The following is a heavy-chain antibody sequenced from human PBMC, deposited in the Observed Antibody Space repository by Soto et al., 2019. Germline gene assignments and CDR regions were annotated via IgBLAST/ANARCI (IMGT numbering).Heavy chain of an antibody. CDR2: IIPIFGTA. D-gene: IGHD3-10*01. Sequence: SVKVSCKASGGTFSSYAISWVRQAPGQGLEWMGGIIPIFGTANYAQKFQGRVTITADESTSTAYMELSSLRSEDTAVYYCARGFYYYGSGSYYLMDVWGQGTTVTVSS. CDR1: GGTFSSYA. V-gene: IGHV1-69*13. CDR3: ARGFYYYGSGSYYLMDV. J-gene: IGHJ6*02.